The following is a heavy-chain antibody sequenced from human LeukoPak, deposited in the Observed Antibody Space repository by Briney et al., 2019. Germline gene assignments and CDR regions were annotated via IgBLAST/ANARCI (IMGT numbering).Heavy chain of an antibody. CDR3: ARLGLYTSSWYRFYYFDY. Sequence: SETLSLTCGVHGGSFNDYSWTWIRQSPGKGLEWIGEINHSGSTTYNPSLKSRFTMSVDASKNQFSLRLSSVTAADTAVYYCARLGLYTSSWYRFYYFDYWGQRTLVTVSS. CDR2: INHSGST. J-gene: IGHJ4*02. CDR1: GGSFNDYS. V-gene: IGHV4-34*01. D-gene: IGHD6-13*01.